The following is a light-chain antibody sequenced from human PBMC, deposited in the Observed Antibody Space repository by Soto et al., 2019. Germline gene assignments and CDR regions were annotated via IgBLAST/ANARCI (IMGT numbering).Light chain of an antibody. CDR3: QQQNNWS. Sequence: EIVLTQSPATLSLSPGERATLSCRASLTIDSYLAWYQQKHGQPPRLLIYDASNRAPGIPARFSGSGSGTDFTLTISNLEPEYFPVYYCQQQNNWSFGPGTKVDI. J-gene: IGKJ3*01. V-gene: IGKV3-11*01. CDR2: DAS. CDR1: LTIDSY.